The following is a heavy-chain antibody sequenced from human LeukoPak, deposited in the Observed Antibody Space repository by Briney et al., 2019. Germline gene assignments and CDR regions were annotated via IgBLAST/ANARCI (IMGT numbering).Heavy chain of an antibody. D-gene: IGHD1-1*01. J-gene: IGHJ4*02. V-gene: IGHV3-7*05. Sequence: PGGSLRLSCAASGFTFSHYWMNWICQAPGIGLEWVANINPDGSYKRYVDSAKDRFVVSRDNAKNSLYLQMSGLRVEDTAVYYCAAWGDGGNDWGQGTLVTVSS. CDR3: AAWGDGGND. CDR1: GFTFSHYW. CDR2: INPDGSYK.